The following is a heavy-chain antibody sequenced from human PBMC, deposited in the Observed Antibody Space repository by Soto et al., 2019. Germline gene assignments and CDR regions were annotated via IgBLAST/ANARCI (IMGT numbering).Heavy chain of an antibody. Sequence: QVQLVQSGPEVKKPGASVKVSCKTSGYTFTYYALHWVRQAPGQGLEWMGWINTGNGKTKYSQKFQGRLTHTKDTSAPTLYMELSSLRSEDTTVYYCVRFSGIPVWGQGTLVTVSS. CDR2: INTGNGKT. V-gene: IGHV1-3*04. CDR1: GYTFTYYA. CDR3: VRFSGIPV. J-gene: IGHJ4*02. D-gene: IGHD1-1*01.